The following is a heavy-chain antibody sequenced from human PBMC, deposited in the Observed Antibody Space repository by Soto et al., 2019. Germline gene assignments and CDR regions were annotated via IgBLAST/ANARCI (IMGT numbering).Heavy chain of an antibody. Sequence: QVQLVQSGAEVKKPGASVKVSCKASGYTFTGYYMHWVRQAPGQGLEWMGWINPSSGGTNYAQKFQGRVTLTRDKSISTAYMELSRLRSDDTAVYYCARGRITGTTWSWFDPWGQGTLVTVSS. CDR3: ARGRITGTTWSWFDP. CDR1: GYTFTGYY. CDR2: INPSSGGT. D-gene: IGHD1-7*01. J-gene: IGHJ5*02. V-gene: IGHV1-2*02.